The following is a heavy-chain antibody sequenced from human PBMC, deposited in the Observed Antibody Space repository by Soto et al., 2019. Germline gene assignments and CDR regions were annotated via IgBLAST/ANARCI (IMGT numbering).Heavy chain of an antibody. V-gene: IGHV3-23*01. CDR3: AKETGELLFRQGLDV. J-gene: IGHJ3*01. D-gene: IGHD2-21*02. CDR1: GFTSTKYA. CDR2: IDGSDDST. Sequence: EEQLLESGGRLVQPGESLRLSCEASGFTSTKYAMSWVRQAPGKGLEWVSAIDGSDDSTYYTDSVKGRFSISRDKSKNTVYLQMNILRDEDSALYYCAKETGELLFRQGLDVWGRGTMVRVSS.